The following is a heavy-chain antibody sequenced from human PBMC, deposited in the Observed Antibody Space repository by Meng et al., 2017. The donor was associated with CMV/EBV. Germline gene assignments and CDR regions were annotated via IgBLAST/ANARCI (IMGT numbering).Heavy chain of an antibody. Sequence: ASVKVCKASGYTFTSYGISWVRQAPGQGLEWMGWISAYNGNTNYAQKLQGRVTMTTDTSTSTAYMELRSLRSDDTAVYYCARIGYYTIFGNYYGMDVWGQGTTVTVSS. CDR3: ARIGYYTIFGNYYGMDV. J-gene: IGHJ6*02. D-gene: IGHD3-3*01. V-gene: IGHV1-18*01. CDR2: ISAYNGNT. CDR1: GYTFTSYG.